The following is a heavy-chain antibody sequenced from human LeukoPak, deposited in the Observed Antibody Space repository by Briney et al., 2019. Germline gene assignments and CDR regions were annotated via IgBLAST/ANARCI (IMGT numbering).Heavy chain of an antibody. CDR1: GGSFSGYY. V-gene: IGHV4-34*01. J-gene: IGHJ6*03. CDR3: ARRGSRPRGYIVVVPAAMGYYYYYMDV. Sequence: SETLSLTCAVYGGSFSGYYWSWIRQPPGKGLEWIGEINHSGSTNYNPSLKSRVTISVDTSKNQFSLKLSSVTAADTAVYYCARRGSRPRGYIVVVPAAMGYYYYYMDVWGKGTTVTVSS. CDR2: INHSGST. D-gene: IGHD2-2*01.